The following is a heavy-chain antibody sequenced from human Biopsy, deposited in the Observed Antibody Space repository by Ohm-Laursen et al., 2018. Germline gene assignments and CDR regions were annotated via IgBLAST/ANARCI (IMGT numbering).Heavy chain of an antibody. Sequence: LRLSCTASGFTFNKHAMNWVRQAPGKGLEWVAFIFYDGSNTYYADSVKGRFTISRDNSRDTLYLQMSSLRAEDTAVYYCAKDRYNYTPIGGFSMDVWGQGTTVTVSS. CDR1: GFTFNKHA. CDR3: AKDRYNYTPIGGFSMDV. V-gene: IGHV3-30*02. CDR2: IFYDGSNT. D-gene: IGHD5-18*01. J-gene: IGHJ6*02.